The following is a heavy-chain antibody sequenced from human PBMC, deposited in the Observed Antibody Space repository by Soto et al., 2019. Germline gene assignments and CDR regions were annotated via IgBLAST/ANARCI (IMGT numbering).Heavy chain of an antibody. CDR2: ISYEGTHK. V-gene: IGHV3-30*04. Sequence: QVQLVESGGGVVKPGRSLRLSCTASGFNFNSYTMYWVRQAPGKGLEWVALISYEGTHKNYADSVKGRFTVSSDNSKNTLTLEVNGLRTDYTAVYYCARRYDFWSGPYGIDVWGQGTPVTVS. CDR3: ARRYDFWSGPYGIDV. D-gene: IGHD3-3*01. CDR1: GFNFNSYT. J-gene: IGHJ6*02.